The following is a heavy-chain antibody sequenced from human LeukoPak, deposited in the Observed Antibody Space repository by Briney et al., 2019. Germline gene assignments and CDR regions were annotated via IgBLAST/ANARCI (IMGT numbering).Heavy chain of an antibody. CDR1: GFTFSDYY. CDR3: ARDRDNYYDSSGYYGVFDY. V-gene: IGHV3-11*04. J-gene: IGHJ4*02. Sequence: GGSLRLSCAASGFTFSDYYMSWIRQAPGKGLEWVSYISSSGSTIYYADSVKGRFTISRDNAKNSLYLQMNSLRAEDTAVYYCARDRDNYYDSSGYYGVFDYWGQGTLVTVSS. D-gene: IGHD3-22*01. CDR2: ISSSGSTI.